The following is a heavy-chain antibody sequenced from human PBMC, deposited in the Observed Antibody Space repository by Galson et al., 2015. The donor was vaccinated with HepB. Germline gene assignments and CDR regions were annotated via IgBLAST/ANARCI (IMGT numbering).Heavy chain of an antibody. CDR2: ISTSSGYI. CDR1: GFTFSSYS. V-gene: IGHV3-21*06. Sequence: SLRLSCAASGFTFSSYSMNWVRQAPGMGLEWVSSISTSSGYIYYADSVKGRFTTSRDNTQNSLYLQMNSLRVEDTAVYYCARDPTYSSGSPDVFEVRGQGTMVTVSS. J-gene: IGHJ3*01. D-gene: IGHD6-19*01. CDR3: ARDPTYSSGSPDVFEV.